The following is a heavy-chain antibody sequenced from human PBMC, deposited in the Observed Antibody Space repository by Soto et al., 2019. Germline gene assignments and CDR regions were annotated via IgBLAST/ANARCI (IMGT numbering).Heavy chain of an antibody. D-gene: IGHD1-7*01. J-gene: IGHJ6*02. Sequence: GGSLRLSCAASGFTVSSYAMSWVRQAPGKGLEWVSAISGSGGSTYYADSVQGRFTISRDNSKTTLPLQMNSLRAEGTAVYYCAKFAYLVPIEELRYYGTDVWGQGTTVTVSS. CDR1: GFTVSSYA. CDR2: ISGSGGST. V-gene: IGHV3-23*01. CDR3: AKFAYLVPIEELRYYGTDV.